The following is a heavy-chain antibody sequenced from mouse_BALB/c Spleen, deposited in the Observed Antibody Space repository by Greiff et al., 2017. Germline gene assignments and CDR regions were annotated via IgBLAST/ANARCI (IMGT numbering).Heavy chain of an antibody. V-gene: IGHV5-17*02. CDR2: ISSGSSTI. D-gene: IGHD2-1*01. CDR1: GFTFSSFG. J-gene: IGHJ4*01. CDR3: ARDGNFYAMDY. Sequence: VQGVESGGGLVQPGGSRKLSCAASGFTFSSFGMHWVRQAPEKGLEWVAYISSGSSTIYYADTVKGRFTISRDNPKNTLFLQMTSLRSEDTAMYYYARDGNFYAMDYWGQGTSVTVSS.